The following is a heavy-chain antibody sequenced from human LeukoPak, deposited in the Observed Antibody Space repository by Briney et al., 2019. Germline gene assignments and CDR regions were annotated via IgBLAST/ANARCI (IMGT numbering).Heavy chain of an antibody. D-gene: IGHD2-15*01. CDR1: GYTFTDYY. CDR3: ATLGMVAAAYYFDY. J-gene: IGHJ4*02. CDR2: VDPEDGET. V-gene: IGHV1-69-2*01. Sequence: ASVKVSCMVSGYTFTDYYMHWVQQAPGKGLEWMGLVDPEDGETIYAEKFQGRVTITADTSTDTAYMELSSLRSEDTAVYYCATLGMVAAAYYFDYWGQGTLVTVSS.